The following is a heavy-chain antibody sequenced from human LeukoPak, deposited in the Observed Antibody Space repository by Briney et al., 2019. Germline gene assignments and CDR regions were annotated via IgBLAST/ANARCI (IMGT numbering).Heavy chain of an antibody. V-gene: IGHV3-74*01. CDR3: ARDRGPRTGFMVREAYDY. CDR1: GFTFSDYW. J-gene: IGHJ4*02. CDR2: INTDGSIT. Sequence: GGSLRLSCAASGFTFSDYWIHWVRKAPGKGLVWVSRINTDGSITSYADSVKGRFSISRDNAKNTLYLQMSSLRAEDTAVYYCARDRGPRTGFMVREAYDYWGQGTLVTVSS. D-gene: IGHD3-10*01.